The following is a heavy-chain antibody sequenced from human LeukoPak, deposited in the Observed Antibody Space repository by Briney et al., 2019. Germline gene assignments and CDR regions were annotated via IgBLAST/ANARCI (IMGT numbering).Heavy chain of an antibody. CDR3: VRVVVVIGRYNWFDP. Sequence: AETLSLTGTVSGGSISSSSYYWGWIRQPPGKGLEWIGSIYYSGSTYYNPSLKSRVTISVDTSKNQFSLKLSSVTAADTAVYYCVRVVVVIGRYNWFDPWGQGTLVTVSS. D-gene: IGHD3-22*01. J-gene: IGHJ5*02. CDR2: IYYSGST. CDR1: GGSISSSSYY. V-gene: IGHV4-39*01.